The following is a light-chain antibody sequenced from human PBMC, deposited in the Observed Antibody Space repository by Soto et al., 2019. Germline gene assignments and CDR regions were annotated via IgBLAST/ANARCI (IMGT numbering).Light chain of an antibody. J-gene: IGLJ2*01. V-gene: IGLV2-8*01. CDR2: EVS. CDR3: SSYTDTNSLV. CDR1: SSDVGGYNY. Sequence: QSALTQPPSASGSPGQSVTISCTGTSSDVGGYNYVSWYQHHPGKAPKLMIYEVSKRPSGVPDRFSGSKSGNTASLTISGLQAEDEADYYCSSYTDTNSLVFGGGTKLTVL.